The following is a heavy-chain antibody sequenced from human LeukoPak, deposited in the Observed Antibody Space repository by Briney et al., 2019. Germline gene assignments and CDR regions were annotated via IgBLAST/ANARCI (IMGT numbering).Heavy chain of an antibody. V-gene: IGHV6-1*01. CDR1: GDSVSSNSAA. J-gene: IGHJ4*02. Sequence: SQTLSLTCAISGDSVSSNSAAWNWIRQSPSRGLEWLGRTYYRSKWYNDYAVSVKSRITINPDTSKNQFSLQLNSVTPEDTAVYYCARDPGTPGGFGDYYFDYWGQGTLVTVSS. D-gene: IGHD3-10*01. CDR2: TYYRSKWYN. CDR3: ARDPGTPGGFGDYYFDY.